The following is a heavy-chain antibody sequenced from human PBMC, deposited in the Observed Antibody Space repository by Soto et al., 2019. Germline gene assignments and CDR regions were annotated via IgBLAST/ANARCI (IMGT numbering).Heavy chain of an antibody. CDR2: INSDGSST. J-gene: IGHJ5*02. Sequence: GGSLRLSCAASGFTFSSYWMHWVRQAPGKGLVWVSRINSDGSSTSYADSVEGRFTISRDNAKNTLYLQMNSLRADDTAIYHCARVQLRSTGWYPWGQGTLVTVSS. CDR1: GFTFSSYW. V-gene: IGHV3-74*01. D-gene: IGHD6-19*01. CDR3: ARVQLRSTGWYP.